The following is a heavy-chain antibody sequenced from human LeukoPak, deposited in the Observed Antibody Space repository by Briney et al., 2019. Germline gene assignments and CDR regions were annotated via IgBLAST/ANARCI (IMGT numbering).Heavy chain of an antibody. CDR3: ARHTVTTYYYYGMDV. Sequence: GGSLRLSCAASGLTFSSYSMNWVRQAPGKGLEWVSSISSSSYIYYADSVKGRFTISRDNAKNSLYLQMNSLRAEDTAVYYCARHTVTTYYYYGMDVWGQGTTVTVSS. D-gene: IGHD4-17*01. CDR1: GLTFSSYS. J-gene: IGHJ6*02. CDR2: ISSSSYI. V-gene: IGHV3-21*01.